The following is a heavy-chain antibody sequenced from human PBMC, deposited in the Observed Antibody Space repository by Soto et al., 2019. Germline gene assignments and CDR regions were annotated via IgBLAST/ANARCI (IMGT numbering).Heavy chain of an antibody. D-gene: IGHD3-10*01. J-gene: IGHJ4*02. Sequence: EVRLLESGGGLVQPGGSLRLSCAASGFTFXXYAMSWVRQAPGKGLEWVSGISGSGDSTHYADSVKGRFTVSRDNSKSMLYLQTNXXXXXXXXXXXXAKXLYGGFTYWGQGTLVTVSS. CDR1: GFTFXXYA. CDR2: ISGSGDST. V-gene: IGHV3-23*01. CDR3: AKXLYGGFTY.